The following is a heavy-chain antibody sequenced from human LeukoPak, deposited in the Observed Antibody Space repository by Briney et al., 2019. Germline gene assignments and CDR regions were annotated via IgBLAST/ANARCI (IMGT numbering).Heavy chain of an antibody. CDR1: GFTFSSYW. V-gene: IGHV3-74*01. Sequence: GGSLRLSCAASGFTFSSYWMHWVRQAPGKGLVWVSRINSDGSSTSYADSVKGRFTISRDNAKNSLYLQMNSLRAEDTAVYYCARNQDGDYGAAFDIWGQGTMVTVSS. D-gene: IGHD4-17*01. CDR2: INSDGSST. J-gene: IGHJ3*02. CDR3: ARNQDGDYGAAFDI.